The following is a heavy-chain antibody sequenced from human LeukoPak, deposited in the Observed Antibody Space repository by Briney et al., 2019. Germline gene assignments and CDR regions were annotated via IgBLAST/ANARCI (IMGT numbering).Heavy chain of an antibody. CDR3: ARPTTVTTISADAFDI. Sequence: GGSLRLFCAASGFTFSDYTMNWVRQAPGKGLEWVSSISSGGTYKYYADSVKGRFTISRDNAQNSLYLQMNSLRAEDSSVYYCARPTTVTTISADAFDIWGQGTMVTVSS. CDR1: GFTFSDYT. CDR2: ISSGGTYK. V-gene: IGHV3-21*01. D-gene: IGHD4-17*01. J-gene: IGHJ3*02.